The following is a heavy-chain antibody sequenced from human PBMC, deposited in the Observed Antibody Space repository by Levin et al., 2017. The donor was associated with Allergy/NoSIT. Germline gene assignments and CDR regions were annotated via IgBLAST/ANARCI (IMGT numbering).Heavy chain of an antibody. CDR2: ISSNGGST. Sequence: LSLTCAASGFTFSSYAMHWVRQAPGKGLEYVSAISSNGGSTYYANSVKGRFTISRDNSKNTLYLQMGSLRAEDMAVYYCARERDQLLFPHYYYYGMDVWGQGTTVTVSS. V-gene: IGHV3-64*01. D-gene: IGHD2-2*01. CDR3: ARERDQLLFPHYYYYGMDV. J-gene: IGHJ6*02. CDR1: GFTFSSYA.